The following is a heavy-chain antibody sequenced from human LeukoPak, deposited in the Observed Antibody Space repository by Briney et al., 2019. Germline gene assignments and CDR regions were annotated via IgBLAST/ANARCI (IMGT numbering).Heavy chain of an antibody. J-gene: IGHJ4*02. Sequence: GGSLRLSCAASGFTFSSSAMHWVRQAPGKGLEWEAVISYDGSNKYYADSVKGRFTISKDNSKNTLYLQMNSLRAEDTAVYYCARAESDSSGYYYPFDYWGQGTLVTVSS. D-gene: IGHD3-22*01. CDR2: ISYDGSNK. CDR1: GFTFSSSA. V-gene: IGHV3-30-3*01. CDR3: ARAESDSSGYYYPFDY.